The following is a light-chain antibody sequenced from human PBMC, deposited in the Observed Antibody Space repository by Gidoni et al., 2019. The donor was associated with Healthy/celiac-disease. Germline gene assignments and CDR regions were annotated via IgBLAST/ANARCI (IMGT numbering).Light chain of an antibody. CDR2: AAS. CDR1: QSISSY. V-gene: IGKV1-39*01. Sequence: DIQMTQSPSSLSASVGDRVTITCRASQSISSYLNWYQQKPGKAPKLLIYAASSLQSGVPSRFSGSGSGTDCTLTISSLQPEDVATYYCQQSYSTPRRFGQGTKVEIK. J-gene: IGKJ1*01. CDR3: QQSYSTPRR.